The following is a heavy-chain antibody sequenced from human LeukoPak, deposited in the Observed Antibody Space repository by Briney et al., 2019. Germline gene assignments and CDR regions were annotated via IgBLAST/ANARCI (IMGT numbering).Heavy chain of an antibody. CDR2: INTNTGNP. Sequence: GASVKVSCKASGYTFTSYAMNWVRQAPGQGLEWMGWINTNTGNPTYAQGFTGRFVFSLDTSVSTAYLQISSLKAEDTAVYYCARGRSGATGYYRVGANNWFDPWGQGTLVTVSS. CDR3: ARGRSGATGYYRVGANNWFDP. D-gene: IGHD3-9*01. V-gene: IGHV7-4-1*02. J-gene: IGHJ5*02. CDR1: GYTFTSYA.